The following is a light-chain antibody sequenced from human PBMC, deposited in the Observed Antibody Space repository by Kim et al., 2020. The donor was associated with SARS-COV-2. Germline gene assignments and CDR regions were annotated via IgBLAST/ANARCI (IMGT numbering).Light chain of an antibody. Sequence: SYELTQPPSVSVSPGQTASITCSGDNLGDKYACWYQQRPGQSPVLIIYQDIKRPSGIPERFSGSNSGNTATLTISRIQAGDEADYYCQAWDSSTVEFG. J-gene: IGLJ2*01. CDR1: NLGDKY. V-gene: IGLV3-1*01. CDR3: QAWDSSTVE. CDR2: QDI.